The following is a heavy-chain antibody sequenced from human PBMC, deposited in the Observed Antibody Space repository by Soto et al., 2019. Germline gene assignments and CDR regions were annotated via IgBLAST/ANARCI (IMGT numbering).Heavy chain of an antibody. D-gene: IGHD3-3*01. V-gene: IGHV1-69*06. CDR1: GGTFSSYA. CDR3: ARESGREYFDY. CDR2: IIPIFGTA. Sequence: SVKVSCRASGGTFSSYAISWVRQAPGQGLEWMGGIIPIFGTAKYAQKFQGRVTLTADKSTSTAYMQLSSLRYEDTAVYYCARESGREYFDYCGQVTLVPVCS. J-gene: IGHJ4*02.